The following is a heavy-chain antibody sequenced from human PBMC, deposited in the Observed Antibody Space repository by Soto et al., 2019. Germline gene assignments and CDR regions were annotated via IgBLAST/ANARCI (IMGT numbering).Heavy chain of an antibody. J-gene: IGHJ4*02. CDR1: GYTFTSYG. D-gene: IGHD5-12*01. V-gene: IGHV1-18*01. Sequence: QVQLVQSGAEVKKPGASVKVSCKASGYTFTSYGISWVRQTPGQGLEWMGWISAYNGNTNYAQKLQGRVTMTTDTSKSTAYKEPRRLRPQATAVYYWGRDYPRGGYTYYWGQGTVVTVSS. CDR3: GRDYPRGGYTYY. CDR2: ISAYNGNT.